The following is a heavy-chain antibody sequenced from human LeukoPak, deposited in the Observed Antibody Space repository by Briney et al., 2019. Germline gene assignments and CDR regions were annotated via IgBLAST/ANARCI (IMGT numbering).Heavy chain of an antibody. D-gene: IGHD2-15*01. Sequence: PSETLSLTCTVSGGSISSSSYYWGWIRQPPGKGLEWIGSIYYSGSTNYNPSLKSRVTISVDTSKNQFSLKLSSVTAADTAVYYCARVVAATLRYDPWGQGTLVTVSS. V-gene: IGHV4-39*07. CDR1: GGSISSSSYY. J-gene: IGHJ5*02. CDR3: ARVVAATLRYDP. CDR2: IYYSGST.